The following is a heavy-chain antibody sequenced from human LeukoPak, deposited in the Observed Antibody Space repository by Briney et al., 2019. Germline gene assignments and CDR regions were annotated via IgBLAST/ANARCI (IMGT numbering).Heavy chain of an antibody. J-gene: IGHJ4*02. V-gene: IGHV4-61*05. D-gene: IGHD3-9*01. CDR3: ARVQESQIDYYFDY. CDR2: IYYSGST. Sequence: SETLSLTCTVSGGSISSSSYYWGWIRQPPGKGLEWIGYIYYSGSTNYNPSLKGRVTISVDTSKNQFSLKLSSVTAADTAVYYCARVQESQIDYYFDYWGQGTLVTVSS. CDR1: GGSISSSSYY.